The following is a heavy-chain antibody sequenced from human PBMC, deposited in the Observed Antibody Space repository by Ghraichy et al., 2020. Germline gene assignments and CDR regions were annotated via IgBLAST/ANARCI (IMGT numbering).Heavy chain of an antibody. CDR2: IKQDGSEK. Sequence: GESLNISCAASGFTFSSYWMSWVRQAPGKGLEWVANIKQDGSEKYYVDSVKGRFTISRDNAKNSLYLQMNSLRAEDTAVYYCAREDYSNYGSYYYYYMDVWGKRDHGHRLL. V-gene: IGHV3-7*03. CDR3: AREDYSNYGSYYYYYMDV. D-gene: IGHD4-11*01. CDR1: GFTFSSYW. J-gene: IGHJ6*03.